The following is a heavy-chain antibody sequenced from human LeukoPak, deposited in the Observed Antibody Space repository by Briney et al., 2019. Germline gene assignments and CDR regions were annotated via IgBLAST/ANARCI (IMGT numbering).Heavy chain of an antibody. CDR1: GGTFSSYA. CDR3: ARDSFSGSYYY. V-gene: IGHV1-46*01. J-gene: IGHJ4*02. D-gene: IGHD1-26*01. Sequence: ASVKVSCKASGGTFSSYAISWVRQAPGQGLEWMGIINPSGGSTSYAQKFQGRVTMTRDTSTSTVYMELSSLRSEDTAVYYCARDSFSGSYYYWGQGTLVTVSS. CDR2: INPSGGST.